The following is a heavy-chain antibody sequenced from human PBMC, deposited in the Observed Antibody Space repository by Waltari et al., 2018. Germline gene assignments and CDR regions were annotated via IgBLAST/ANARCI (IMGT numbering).Heavy chain of an antibody. Sequence: QLQLQESGSGLVKPSQTLSLTCAVSGGSISSGAYSWSWIRQPPGKGLEWRGYINHSGTTYYNPSLRSRVTMSVDKSKNQFSLKLSSVTAADTAVYFCAREWSLHWIDPWGQGTRVTVSS. CDR3: AREWSLHWIDP. J-gene: IGHJ5*02. CDR2: INHSGTT. V-gene: IGHV4-30-2*01. CDR1: GGSISSGAYS. D-gene: IGHD2-15*01.